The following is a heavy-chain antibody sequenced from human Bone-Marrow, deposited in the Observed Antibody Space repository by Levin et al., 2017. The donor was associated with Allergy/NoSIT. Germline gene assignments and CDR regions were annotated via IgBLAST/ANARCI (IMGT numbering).Heavy chain of an antibody. D-gene: IGHD6-19*01. CDR3: AMESRGWLEGFDY. J-gene: IGHJ4*02. V-gene: IGHV3-11*01. CDR2: ISSSGYAI. Sequence: GGSLRLSCVASGFTFSDYYMTWIRQAPGKGLEWVSYISSSGYAIYYADSVKGRFTISRDNAKNSLFLQINSLRVDDTAVYYCAMESRGWLEGFDYWGQGTLVTVSS. CDR1: GFTFSDYY.